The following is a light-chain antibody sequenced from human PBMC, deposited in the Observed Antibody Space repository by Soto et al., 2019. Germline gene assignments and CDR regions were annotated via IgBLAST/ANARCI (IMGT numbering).Light chain of an antibody. Sequence: QPVLTQSSSASASLGSSVKLTCTLSSGHSSYIIAWHQQQPGKAPRYLMKLEGSGSYNKGSGVPDRFSGSSSGADRYLTMSKLQFEDEAAYYCETWDNDTGVFGGGTKVTVL. V-gene: IGLV4-60*02. J-gene: IGLJ3*02. CDR3: ETWDNDTGV. CDR1: SGHSSYI. CDR2: LEGSGSY.